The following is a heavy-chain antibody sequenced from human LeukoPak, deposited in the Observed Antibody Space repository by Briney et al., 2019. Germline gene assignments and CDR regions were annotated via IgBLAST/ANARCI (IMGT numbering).Heavy chain of an antibody. CDR2: MNPNRGNT. V-gene: IGHV1-8*01. J-gene: IGHJ6*03. D-gene: IGHD3-9*01. CDR1: GYTLTSYD. Sequence: GASVKVSCKASGYTLTSYDINWVRQATGHGLEWMGWMNPNRGNTGYAQKFQGRVTMTRNTYISTAYMELSSLRSEDTAVYYCASGTYYDILTGYSWGSYYYYYMDVGGKGTTVTISS. CDR3: ASGTYYDILTGYSWGSYYYYYMDV.